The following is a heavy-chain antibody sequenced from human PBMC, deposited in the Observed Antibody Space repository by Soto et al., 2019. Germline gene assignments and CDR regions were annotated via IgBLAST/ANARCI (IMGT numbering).Heavy chain of an antibody. CDR1: SDSMNSGGYY. Sequence: SEPLSLTCSVSSDSMNSGGYYWSWIRQHPGKGLEWIGYIYSNGDTYYNPSLKSRVTISVDTSKNQFSLNLTSVTGADTAVYYCARRGGSSSGYYYYAFDAWGQGTTVTVSS. J-gene: IGHJ6*02. CDR3: ARRGGSSSGYYYYAFDA. V-gene: IGHV4-31*03. CDR2: IYSNGDT. D-gene: IGHD6-6*01.